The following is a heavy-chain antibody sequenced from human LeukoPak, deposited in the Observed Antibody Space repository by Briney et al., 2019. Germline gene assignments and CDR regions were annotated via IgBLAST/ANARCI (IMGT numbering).Heavy chain of an antibody. V-gene: IGHV3-30*02. CDR2: IQYDGTNK. D-gene: IGHD4-17*01. Sequence: GGSLRLSCAASGFTFSSYGMHWVRQAPGKGLEWVTFIQYDGTNKYYADSVKGRFIISRDNSRNTLYVQMKSLRAEDTAVYYCAKVLRGLAYYGDYRDWGQGTLVTVSS. CDR1: GFTFSSYG. J-gene: IGHJ4*02. CDR3: AKVLRGLAYYGDYRD.